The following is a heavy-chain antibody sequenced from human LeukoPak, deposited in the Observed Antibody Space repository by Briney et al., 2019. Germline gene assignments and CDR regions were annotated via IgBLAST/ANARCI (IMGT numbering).Heavy chain of an antibody. D-gene: IGHD2-21*02. J-gene: IGHJ4*02. CDR2: IYSGGST. Sequence: GSLRLSCAASGFTVSSNYMSWVRQAPGKGLEWVSVIYSGGSTYYADSVKGRFTISRDNSKNTLYLQMNSLRAEDTAVFYCARGGAYCGGDRRDYWGQGTLVTVSS. CDR1: GFTVSSNY. CDR3: ARGGAYCGGDRRDY. V-gene: IGHV3-66*02.